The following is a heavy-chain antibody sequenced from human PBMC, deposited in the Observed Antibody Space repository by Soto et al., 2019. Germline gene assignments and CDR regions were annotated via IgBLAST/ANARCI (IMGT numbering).Heavy chain of an antibody. Sequence: GESLKISCKGSGYSFTSYWISWVRQMPGKGLEWMGRIDPSDSYTNYSPSFQGHVIISADKSISTAYLQWSSLKASDTAMYYCARLSNYYDSSGYLPPTTFYYYYYGMDVWGQGTTVTVSS. CDR1: GYSFTSYW. CDR2: IDPSDSYT. D-gene: IGHD3-22*01. J-gene: IGHJ6*02. CDR3: ARLSNYYDSSGYLPPTTFYYYYYGMDV. V-gene: IGHV5-10-1*01.